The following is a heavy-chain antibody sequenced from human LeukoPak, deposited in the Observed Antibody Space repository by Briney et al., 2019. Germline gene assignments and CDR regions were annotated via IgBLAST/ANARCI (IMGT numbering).Heavy chain of an antibody. D-gene: IGHD1-7*01. J-gene: IGHJ1*01. V-gene: IGHV4-39*01. CDR2: IYSSVTT. CDR3: VQNIPGTIEH. Sequence: PSETLSLTCTVSGGSISSSSNYWGWIRQPPGKGLECIGNIYSSVTTYYNPFLKSRVTISIDTSKSQFSLRLSSVTAADTAVYYCVQNIPGTIEHWGQGTLVTVSS. CDR1: GGSISSSSNY.